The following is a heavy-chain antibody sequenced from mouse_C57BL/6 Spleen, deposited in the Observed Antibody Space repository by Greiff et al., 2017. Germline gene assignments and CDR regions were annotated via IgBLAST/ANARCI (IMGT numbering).Heavy chain of an antibody. CDR2: ISDGGSYT. Sequence: EVQGVESGGGLVKPGGSLKLSCAASGFTFSSYAMSWVRQTPEKRLAWVATISDGGSYTYYPDTVKGRLNICRDNAKNNLYLQMSHLKSEDTAMYYCARGDYDYDWDWYFDVWGTGTTVTGSS. CDR1: GFTFSSYA. V-gene: IGHV5-4*01. J-gene: IGHJ1*03. D-gene: IGHD2-4*01. CDR3: ARGDYDYDWDWYFDV.